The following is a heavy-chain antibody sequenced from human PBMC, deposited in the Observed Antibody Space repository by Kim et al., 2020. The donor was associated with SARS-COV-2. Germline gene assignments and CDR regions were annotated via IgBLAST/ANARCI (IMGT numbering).Heavy chain of an antibody. CDR3: ARVRTGDFWSGYYNWFDP. CDR1: GYTFTSYA. CDR2: INTNTGNP. Sequence: ASVKVSCKASGYTFTSYAMNWVRQAPGQGLEWMGWINTNTGNPTYAQGFTGRFVFSLDTSVSTAYLQISSLKAEDTAVYYCARVRTGDFWSGYYNWFDPWGQGTLVTVSS. D-gene: IGHD3-3*01. V-gene: IGHV7-4-1*02. J-gene: IGHJ5*02.